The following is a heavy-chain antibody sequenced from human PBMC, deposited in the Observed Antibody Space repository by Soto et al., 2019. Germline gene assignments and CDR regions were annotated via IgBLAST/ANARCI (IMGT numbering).Heavy chain of an antibody. J-gene: IGHJ3*02. CDR2: MNPNSGNT. CDR1: GYTFTSYD. CDR3: ARASSMGYGSEYDAFDI. V-gene: IGHV1-8*01. D-gene: IGHD3-10*01. Sequence: ASVKVSCKASGYTFTSYDINWVRQATGQGLEWMGWMNPNSGNTGYAQKFQGKVTMTRNTSISTAYMELSSLRSEDTAVYYCARASSMGYGSEYDAFDIWGQGTMVTVSS.